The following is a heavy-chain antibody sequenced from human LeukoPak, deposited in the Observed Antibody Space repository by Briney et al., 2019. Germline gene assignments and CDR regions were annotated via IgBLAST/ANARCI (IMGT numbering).Heavy chain of an antibody. CDR3: ASYGSGSYYNPFDY. CDR2: ISYDGSNK. Sequence: PGGSLRLSCAASGFTFSSYGMHWVRQAPGKGLEWVAVISYDGSNKYYADSVKGRFTISRDNSKNTLYLQMNSLRAEDTAVYYCASYGSGSYYNPFDYWGQGTLVTVSS. CDR1: GFTFSSYG. V-gene: IGHV3-30*03. J-gene: IGHJ4*02. D-gene: IGHD3-10*01.